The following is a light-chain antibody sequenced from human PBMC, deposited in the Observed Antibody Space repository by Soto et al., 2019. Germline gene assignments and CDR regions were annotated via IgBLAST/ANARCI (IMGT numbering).Light chain of an antibody. V-gene: IGKV1-39*01. CDR1: QSISSY. J-gene: IGKJ1*01. Sequence: DIQMTQSPSSLSASVGDRVTITCRASQSISSYLNWYQQKPGKAPKLLIYAASSLQSGVPSRFSGSGSGTDFTLTISSLQPEDFATYYCQQSYSTPWTFGQGTKVENK. CDR2: AAS. CDR3: QQSYSTPWT.